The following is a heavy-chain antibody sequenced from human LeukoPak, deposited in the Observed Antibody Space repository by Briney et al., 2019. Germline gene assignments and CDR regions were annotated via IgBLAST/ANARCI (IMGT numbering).Heavy chain of an antibody. J-gene: IGHJ3*02. CDR2: INYSGST. CDR1: GGSIRTYY. D-gene: IGHD6-6*01. V-gene: IGHV4-59*12. Sequence: SETLSLTCTVSGGSIRTYYWSWIRQPPGKGLEWIGYINYSGSTKYNTSFKSRVTILVDTSKNQFSLKLNSVTAADTAVYYCARDPRYSSSAHVFDIWGQGTMVTVSS. CDR3: ARDPRYSSSAHVFDI.